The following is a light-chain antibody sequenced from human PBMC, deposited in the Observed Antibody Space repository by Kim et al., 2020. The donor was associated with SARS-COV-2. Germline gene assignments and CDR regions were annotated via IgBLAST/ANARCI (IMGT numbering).Light chain of an antibody. CDR2: AAS. J-gene: IGKJ3*01. CDR1: QPLSNSA. CDR3: QQFGASFT. V-gene: IGKV3-20*01. Sequence: LSPGEGATRACRASQPLSNSALPWYQQRLGQAPRLLIYAASIRATGVPDKFSGSGSGTDFTLTISRLDPEDFAVYYCQQFGASFTFGPGTKVDIK.